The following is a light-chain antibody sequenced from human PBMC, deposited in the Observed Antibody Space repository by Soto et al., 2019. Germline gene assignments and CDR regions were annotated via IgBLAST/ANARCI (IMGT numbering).Light chain of an antibody. CDR3: SSYGGANTVV. Sequence: QSALTQPPSASGSPGQSVTISCTGTSNDVGGYNYVSWYQQHLGKAPKLMIHEVSKRPSGVPDRFSGSKSGNTASLTVSGLLTEDEADYYCSSYGGANTVVFGGGTKVTVL. CDR2: EVS. J-gene: IGLJ2*01. CDR1: SNDVGGYNY. V-gene: IGLV2-8*01.